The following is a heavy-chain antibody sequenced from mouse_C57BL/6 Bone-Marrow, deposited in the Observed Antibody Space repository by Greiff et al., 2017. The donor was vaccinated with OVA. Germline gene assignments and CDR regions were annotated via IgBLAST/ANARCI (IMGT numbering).Heavy chain of an antibody. J-gene: IGHJ1*03. Sequence: EVQRVESGAELVRPGASVKLSCTASGFNITDYYMHWVKQRPEQGLEWIGRIDPEDGDTEYAPKFQGKATMTADTSSNTAYLQLSSLTSEDTSVYYCTTWGNYVRYWYFDVWGTGTTVTVSS. CDR2: IDPEDGDT. D-gene: IGHD2-1*01. CDR1: GFNITDYY. CDR3: TTWGNYVRYWYFDV. V-gene: IGHV14-1*01.